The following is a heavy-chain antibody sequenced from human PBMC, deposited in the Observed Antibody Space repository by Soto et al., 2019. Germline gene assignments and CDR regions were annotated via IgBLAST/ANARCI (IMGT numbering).Heavy chain of an antibody. Sequence: SETLSLTCTVSGGSISSGGYYWSWIRQHPGKGLEWIGYIYYSGSTYYNPSLKSRVTISVDTSKNQFSLKLSSVTAADTAVYYCARENDFWSGYYTGYYYYYGMDVWGQGATVTVSS. CDR2: IYYSGST. CDR3: ARENDFWSGYYTGYYYYYGMDV. J-gene: IGHJ6*02. V-gene: IGHV4-31*03. D-gene: IGHD3-3*01. CDR1: GGSISSGGYY.